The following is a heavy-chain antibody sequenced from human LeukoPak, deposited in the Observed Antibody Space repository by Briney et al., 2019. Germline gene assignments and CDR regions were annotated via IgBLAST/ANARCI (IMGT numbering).Heavy chain of an antibody. CDR3: AKTGSTVTTLNWFDP. CDR1: GFTFSINA. V-gene: IGHV3-23*01. Sequence: PGGSLRLSCAASGFTFSINAMSWVRQAPGKGLEWVSGISVGGGSTFYADSVKGRFTISRDNSKNTLYLQMNSLRGEDTAVYYCAKTGSTVTTLNWFDPWGQGTLVTVSS. J-gene: IGHJ5*02. CDR2: ISVGGGST. D-gene: IGHD4-17*01.